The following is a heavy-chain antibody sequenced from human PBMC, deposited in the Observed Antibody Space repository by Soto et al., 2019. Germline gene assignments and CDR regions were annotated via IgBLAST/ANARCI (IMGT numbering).Heavy chain of an antibody. CDR2: ISPNSGGT. Sequence: QVQLVQSGAEVKKSGASVKISCKASGYSLTGYYIHWVRQAPGQGFEWMGEISPNSGGTKYAQKFQGRVTMTRDTSITTVYMDLSNLSPDDTAVYYCGKGRSGDVGVFYWGQGTLVTVYS. CDR1: GYSLTGYY. J-gene: IGHJ4*02. CDR3: GKGRSGDVGVFY. V-gene: IGHV1-2*02. D-gene: IGHD1-26*01.